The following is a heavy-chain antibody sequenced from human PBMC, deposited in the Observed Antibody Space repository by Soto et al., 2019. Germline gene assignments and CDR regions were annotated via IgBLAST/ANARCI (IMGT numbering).Heavy chain of an antibody. CDR2: INAGNGNT. Sequence: ASVKVSCKASGYTFTSYAMHWVRQAPGQRLEWMGWINAGNGNTKYSQKFQGRVTITRDTSASTAYMELSSLRSEDTAVYYCATYYDILTGYSSLYYYYGMDVWGQGTTVTVS. CDR3: ATYYDILTGYSSLYYYYGMDV. D-gene: IGHD3-9*01. CDR1: GYTFTSYA. J-gene: IGHJ6*02. V-gene: IGHV1-3*01.